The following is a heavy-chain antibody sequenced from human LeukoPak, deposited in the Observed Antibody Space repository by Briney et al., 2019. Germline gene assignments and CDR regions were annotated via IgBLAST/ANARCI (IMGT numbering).Heavy chain of an antibody. CDR1: GYTFTGYY. V-gene: IGHV1-2*02. Sequence: ASVKVSCKASGYTFTGYYMHWVRQAPGQGLEWMGWINPNSGGTNYAQKFQGRVTMTRDTSISTAYMELRSLRSDDTAVYYCARHTEMATTLSNYYYGMDVWGQGTTVTVSS. CDR3: ARHTEMATTLSNYYYGMDV. D-gene: IGHD5-24*01. CDR2: INPNSGGT. J-gene: IGHJ6*02.